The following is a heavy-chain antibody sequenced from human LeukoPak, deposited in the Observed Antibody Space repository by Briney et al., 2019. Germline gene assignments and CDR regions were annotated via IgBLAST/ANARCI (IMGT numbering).Heavy chain of an antibody. Sequence: GGSLRLSCAASGFTFSSYWMSWVRQAPGKGLEWVANIKQDGSEKYYVDSVKGRFTISRDNAKNSLYLQMNSLRAEDTAVYYCARERADYGGNRYFDYWGQGTLVTVSS. J-gene: IGHJ4*02. CDR1: GFTFSSYW. D-gene: IGHD4-17*01. V-gene: IGHV3-7*01. CDR2: IKQDGSEK. CDR3: ARERADYGGNRYFDY.